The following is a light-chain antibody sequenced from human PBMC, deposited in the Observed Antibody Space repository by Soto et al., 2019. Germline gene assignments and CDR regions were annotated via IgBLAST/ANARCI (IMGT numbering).Light chain of an antibody. CDR3: QQSHSIPYT. J-gene: IGKJ2*01. CDR2: AAS. V-gene: IGKV1-39*01. CDR1: QTISSY. Sequence: DIQMTQSPSSLSASVGDRVTITCRASQTISSYLNWYQQKPGKAPKLLIHAASSLQSGVPSRFSGSGSGTDFTLTISRLQPEDFATYYCQQSHSIPYTFGQGTKLEIK.